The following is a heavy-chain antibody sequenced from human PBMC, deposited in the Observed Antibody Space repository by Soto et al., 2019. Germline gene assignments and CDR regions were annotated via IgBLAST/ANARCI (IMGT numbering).Heavy chain of an antibody. D-gene: IGHD1-26*01. CDR1: GYTFTGYY. J-gene: IGHJ6*02. CDR3: AKGYSGSYQRHFYYSGMDV. CDR2: INPNSGGT. V-gene: IGHV1-2*04. Sequence: VSVKVSCKASGYTFTGYYMHWVRQAPGQGLEWMGWINPNSGGTNYAQKFQGWVTMTRDTSISTAYMELSRLRSDDTAVYYCAKGYSGSYQRHFYYSGMDVWGQGTPVTVSS.